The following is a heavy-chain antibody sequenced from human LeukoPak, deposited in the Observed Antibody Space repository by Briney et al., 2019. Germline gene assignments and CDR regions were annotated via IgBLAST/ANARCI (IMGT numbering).Heavy chain of an antibody. CDR3: ARGAGSYNYMDV. V-gene: IGHV1-3*03. J-gene: IGHJ6*03. Sequence: ASVKVSCKASGYTFTSYAMHWVRQAPGQRLEWMGWINAGNGNTKYSQEFQGRVTITRDTSASTAYMELSSLRSEDMAVYYCARGAGSYNYMDVWGKGTTVTVSS. CDR2: INAGNGNT. CDR1: GYTFTSYA.